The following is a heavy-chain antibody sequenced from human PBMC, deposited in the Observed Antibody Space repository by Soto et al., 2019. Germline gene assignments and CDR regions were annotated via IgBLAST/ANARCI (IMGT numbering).Heavy chain of an antibody. CDR2: IIPIFGTA. CDR3: AREIEYSSSSAYYYYGMDV. J-gene: IGHJ6*02. V-gene: IGHV1-69*01. Sequence: AVKVPCKAYGGTVSSYAIRWERQAPAPGLEWMGGIIPIFGTANYAQKLQGRGTITADESTSTAYMELSSLRSEDTAEYYCAREIEYSSSSAYYYYGMDVWGQGTTVTVSS. D-gene: IGHD6-6*01. CDR1: GGTVSSYA.